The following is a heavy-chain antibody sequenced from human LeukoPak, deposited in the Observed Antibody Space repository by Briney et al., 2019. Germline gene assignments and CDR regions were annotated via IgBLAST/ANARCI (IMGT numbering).Heavy chain of an antibody. CDR1: GFTFSSYR. J-gene: IGHJ4*02. Sequence: GGSLRLSCAASGFTFSSYRMNWVRQAPGKGLEWVSSISSSSSYIYYADSVKGRFTISRDNAKNSLYLQMNSLRAEDTAVYYCARGRGYSYGADDFDYWGQGTLVTVSS. D-gene: IGHD5-18*01. V-gene: IGHV3-21*01. CDR2: ISSSSSYI. CDR3: ARGRGYSYGADDFDY.